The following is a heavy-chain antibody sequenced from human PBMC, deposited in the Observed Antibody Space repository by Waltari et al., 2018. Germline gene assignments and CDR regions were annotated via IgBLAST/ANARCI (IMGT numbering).Heavy chain of an antibody. Sequence: QVQLQESGPGLVKPSQTLSLTCTVSGGSISSGSYYWRWIRQPAGKGLEWIGRIYTSGSTNYNPSLKSRVTISVDTSKNQFSLKLSSVTAADTAVYYCAREEGSSWYYPFDYWGQGTLVTVSS. CDR2: IYTSGST. CDR1: GGSISSGSYY. CDR3: AREEGSSWYYPFDY. J-gene: IGHJ4*02. D-gene: IGHD6-13*01. V-gene: IGHV4-61*02.